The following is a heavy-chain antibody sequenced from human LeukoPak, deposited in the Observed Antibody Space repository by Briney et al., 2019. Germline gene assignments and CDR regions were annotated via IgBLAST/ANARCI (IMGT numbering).Heavy chain of an antibody. CDR2: IIPILGIA. Sequence: ASVKVSCKASGGTFSSYAISWVRQAPGQGLEWMGRIIPILGIANYAQKFQGRVTITADKSTSTAYMELRSLRSDDTAVYYCAKSHSNDYDSSGFYSWFDPWGQGTLVTVSS. J-gene: IGHJ5*02. V-gene: IGHV1-69*04. CDR1: GGTFSSYA. D-gene: IGHD3-22*01. CDR3: AKSHSNDYDSSGFYSWFDP.